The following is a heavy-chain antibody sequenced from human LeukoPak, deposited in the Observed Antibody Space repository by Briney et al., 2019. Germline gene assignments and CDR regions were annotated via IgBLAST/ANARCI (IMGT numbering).Heavy chain of an antibody. Sequence: PGGSLRLSCAASGFTFSSYAMSWVRQAPGKGLEWVSGIIANGVNTYYADSVQGRFTISRDNSKNTLYLQMNSLRAEDTAVYYCAKYWVDTVLVPFDYWGQGTLVTVSS. J-gene: IGHJ4*02. V-gene: IGHV3-23*01. CDR2: IIANGVNT. CDR3: AKYWVDTVLVPFDY. D-gene: IGHD5-18*01. CDR1: GFTFSSYA.